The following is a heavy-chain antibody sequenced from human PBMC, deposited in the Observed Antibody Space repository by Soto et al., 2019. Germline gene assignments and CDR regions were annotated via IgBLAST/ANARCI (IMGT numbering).Heavy chain of an antibody. J-gene: IGHJ4*02. V-gene: IGHV3-53*02. D-gene: IGHD2-2*01. CDR3: ARGQGASRGVWIDY. CDR2: IDSGDNT. Sequence: EVQLVETGGGLIQPGGSLRLSCAASGFTVSGNYMSWVRQAPGKGLEWVSLIDSGDNTYYADSVKGRFTISRDYSKNTLSIQMNSLRVDDTAVYYCARGQGASRGVWIDYWGQGTLVTVSS. CDR1: GFTVSGNY.